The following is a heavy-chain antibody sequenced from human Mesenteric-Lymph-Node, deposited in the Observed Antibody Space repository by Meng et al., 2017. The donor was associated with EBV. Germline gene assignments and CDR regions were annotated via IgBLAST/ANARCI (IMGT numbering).Heavy chain of an antibody. CDR1: GDSISSSNW. CDR2: IYQSGST. D-gene: IGHD3-22*01. J-gene: IGHJ5*02. Sequence: LQEAGPGLSKPSGTLSLTCAVSGDSISSSNWWSWVRQPPGKGLEWIGEIYQSGSTNYNPSLKSRVTISVDKSKNHFSLKLSSVTAADTAVYYCARESYYDSRGPWFDPWGQGTLVTVSS. CDR3: ARESYYDSRGPWFDP. V-gene: IGHV4-4*02.